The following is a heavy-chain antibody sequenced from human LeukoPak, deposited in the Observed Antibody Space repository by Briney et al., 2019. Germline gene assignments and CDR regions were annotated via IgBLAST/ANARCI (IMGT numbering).Heavy chain of an antibody. V-gene: IGHV3-15*01. CDR1: GFTFSGAW. CDR2: FKSKSAGGTT. CDR3: AADRGGGAFDI. J-gene: IGHJ3*02. Sequence: GGSLRLSCVASGFTFSGAWMSWVRQAPGKGLEWVGRFKSKSAGGTTDYAAPVKGRFTVSRDDSQNTLSLQMNSLKTEDTAVYYCAADRGGGAFDIWGPGTLVTVSS. D-gene: IGHD3-16*01.